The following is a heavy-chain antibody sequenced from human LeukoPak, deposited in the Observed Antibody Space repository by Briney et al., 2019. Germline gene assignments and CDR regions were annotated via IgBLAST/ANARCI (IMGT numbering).Heavy chain of an antibody. CDR2: INHSGST. CDR3: ARETSQKGAHYMDV. J-gene: IGHJ6*03. CDR1: GGSFSGYY. Sequence: PSETLSLTCAVYGGSFSGYYWSWIRQPPGKGREWIGEINHSGSTNYNPSLKSRVTISVDKSKNQFSLKLRSVTAADTAVYYCARETSQKGAHYMDVWGKGTTVTISS. V-gene: IGHV4-34*01. D-gene: IGHD3-16*01.